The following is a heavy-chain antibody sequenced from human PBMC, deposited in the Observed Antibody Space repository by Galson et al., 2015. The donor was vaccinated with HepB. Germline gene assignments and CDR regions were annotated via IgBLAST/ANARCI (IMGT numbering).Heavy chain of an antibody. CDR2: INSDGTGT. J-gene: IGHJ4*02. CDR1: GFRFSSHW. D-gene: IGHD4/OR15-4a*01. V-gene: IGHV3-74*01. Sequence: SLRLSCAASGFRFSSHWMHWVRQAPGKGLVWVARINSDGTGTNYAESVKGRYTISRDNAKNTLYLEIDSLRADDTAVFYWARDFTSNGPAFEHWGQGTLVTVSS. CDR3: ARDFTSNGPAFEH.